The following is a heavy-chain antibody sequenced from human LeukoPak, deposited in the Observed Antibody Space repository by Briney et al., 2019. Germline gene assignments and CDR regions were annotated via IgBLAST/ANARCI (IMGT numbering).Heavy chain of an antibody. CDR3: ATATYYDYYYYYGMDV. V-gene: IGHV1-24*01. CDR2: FDPEDGET. CDR1: GYTLTELS. D-gene: IGHD3-3*01. Sequence: ASVKVSCKVSGYTLTELSMHWVRQAPGKGLEWMGGFDPEDGETIYAQKFQGRVTMTEDTSTDTVYMELSSLRSEDTAVYYCATATYYDYYYYYGMDVWGQGTTVTVSS. J-gene: IGHJ6*02.